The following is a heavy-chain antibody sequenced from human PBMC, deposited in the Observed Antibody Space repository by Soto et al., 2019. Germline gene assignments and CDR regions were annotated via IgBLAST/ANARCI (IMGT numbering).Heavy chain of an antibody. D-gene: IGHD6-6*01. CDR3: ARVCKGHSCSSPDYHYYMDV. Sequence: GDRAVSWAASGCTFSRYGMSWVRQVLEKGMEWVANMKQEGSEKYYVDSVKGRFTISRDNAKNSLYLQMNSLRAEDTAVYYCARVCKGHSCSSPDYHYYMDVWAKRSTVTVSS. CDR1: GCTFSRYG. CDR2: MKQEGSEK. V-gene: IGHV3-7*01. J-gene: IGHJ6*03.